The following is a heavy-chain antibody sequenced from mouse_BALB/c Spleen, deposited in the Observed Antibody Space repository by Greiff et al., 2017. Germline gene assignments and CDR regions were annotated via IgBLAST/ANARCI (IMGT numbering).Heavy chain of an antibody. D-gene: IGHD2-4*01. Sequence: EVKLVESGGGLVKPRGSLKLSCAASGFTFSSYAMSWVRHSPEKRLEWVAEISSGGSYTYYPDTVTGRFTISRDNAKNTLYLEMSSLRSEDTAMYYCARDDDYDHAMDYWGQGTSVTVSS. J-gene: IGHJ4*01. V-gene: IGHV5-9-4*01. CDR2: ISSGGSYT. CDR1: GFTFSSYA. CDR3: ARDDDYDHAMDY.